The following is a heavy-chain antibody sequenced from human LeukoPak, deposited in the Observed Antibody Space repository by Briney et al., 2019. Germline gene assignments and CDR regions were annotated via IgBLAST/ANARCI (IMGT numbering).Heavy chain of an antibody. CDR3: ARGRSSMVRGYYYYYMDV. V-gene: IGHV4-59*01. CDR1: GGSISSYY. Sequence: RPSETQSLTCTVSGGSISSYYWSWIRQPPGKGLEWIGYIYYSGSTNYNPSLKSRVTISVDTSKNQFSLKLSSVTAADTAVYYCARGRSSMVRGYYYYYMDVWGKGTTVTISS. CDR2: IYYSGST. J-gene: IGHJ6*03. D-gene: IGHD3-10*01.